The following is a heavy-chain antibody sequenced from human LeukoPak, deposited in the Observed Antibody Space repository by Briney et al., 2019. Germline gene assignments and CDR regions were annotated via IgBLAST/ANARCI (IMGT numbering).Heavy chain of an antibody. CDR3: AKDEQWLVFGAFDI. V-gene: IGHV3-30*02. CDR2: IRYDGSNK. J-gene: IGHJ3*02. Sequence: GGSLRLSCAASGFTFSSHGMHWVRQAPGKGLEWAAFIRYDGSNKYYADSVKGRFTISRDNSKNTLYLQMNSLRAEDTAVYYCAKDEQWLVFGAFDIWGQGTMVTVSS. D-gene: IGHD6-19*01. CDR1: GFTFSSHG.